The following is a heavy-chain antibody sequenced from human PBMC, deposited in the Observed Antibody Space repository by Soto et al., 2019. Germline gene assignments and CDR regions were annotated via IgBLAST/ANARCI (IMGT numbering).Heavy chain of an antibody. CDR3: ARAVGGYPNYYYGMDV. D-gene: IGHD5-12*01. V-gene: IGHV1-69*01. Sequence: QVQLVQSGAEVKKPGSSVKVSCKASGSTFSSYAISWVRQAPGQGLEWMGGIIPIFGTANYAQKFQGRVTNTADESTSTAYMELSSLRSEDTAVYYCARAVGGYPNYYYGMDVWGQGTTVTVSS. J-gene: IGHJ6*02. CDR1: GSTFSSYA. CDR2: IIPIFGTA.